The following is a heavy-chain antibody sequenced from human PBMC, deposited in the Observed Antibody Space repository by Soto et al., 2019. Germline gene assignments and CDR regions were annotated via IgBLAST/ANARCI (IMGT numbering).Heavy chain of an antibody. CDR1: GFTFDDYA. J-gene: IGHJ3*02. CDR3: EKDRNDIVGVPAASHDDAFDI. D-gene: IGHD2-2*01. V-gene: IGHV3-9*01. Sequence: EVQLVESGGGLVQPGRSLRLSCAASGFTFDDYAMHWVRQAPGKGLEWVSGISWNSGSIGYADSVKGRFTISRDNAKNSLYLQMNSLRAEDTALYYCEKDRNDIVGVPAASHDDAFDIWGQGTMVTVSS. CDR2: ISWNSGSI.